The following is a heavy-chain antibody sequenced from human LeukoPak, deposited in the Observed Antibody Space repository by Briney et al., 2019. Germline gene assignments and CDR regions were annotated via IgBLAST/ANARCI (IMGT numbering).Heavy chain of an antibody. Sequence: GGSLRHSCAASGFTFGSYSMNWVRQAPGKGLEWVSYITSISSTIYYADSVKGRFTISRDNAQNSLYLQMNSLRDEDTAMYYCATEGNLPFDYWGQGTLVTVSS. J-gene: IGHJ4*02. D-gene: IGHD2/OR15-2a*01. V-gene: IGHV3-48*02. CDR2: ITSISSTI. CDR1: GFTFGSYS. CDR3: ATEGNLPFDY.